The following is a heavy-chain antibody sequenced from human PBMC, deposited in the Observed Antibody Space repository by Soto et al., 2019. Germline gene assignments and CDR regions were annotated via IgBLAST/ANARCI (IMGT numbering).Heavy chain of an antibody. CDR2: IYYSGST. V-gene: IGHV4-61*01. CDR3: ARSIVGTTRYNSGTAV. D-gene: IGHD3-22*01. CDR1: GXSLSSGRYV. J-gene: IGHJ6*02. Sequence: PXXTLSLPCSVSGXSLSSGRYVWSWSRQSRVKGMEWIGNIYYSGSTNLNPSLKSRVTMSLETSKKKFSLKLSSLPAADTAVYSCARSIVGTTRYNSGTAVWGQGTTCPVS.